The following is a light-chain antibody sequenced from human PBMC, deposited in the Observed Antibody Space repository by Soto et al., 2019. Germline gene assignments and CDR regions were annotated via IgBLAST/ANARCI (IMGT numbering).Light chain of an antibody. J-gene: IGKJ3*01. V-gene: IGKV1-39*01. Sequence: DIPMTQSPSSLSASVGDRVTITCRASQSISNYLNWYQQKPGKAPKLLIYAASSLQSGVPSRFSGSGSGTDFTLTISSLQPEDFATYYCQQSYSTPFTFGPGTKVDLK. CDR1: QSISNY. CDR2: AAS. CDR3: QQSYSTPFT.